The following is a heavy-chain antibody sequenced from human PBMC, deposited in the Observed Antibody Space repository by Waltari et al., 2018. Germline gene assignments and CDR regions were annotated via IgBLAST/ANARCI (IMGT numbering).Heavy chain of an antibody. CDR1: GFAFNTYA. CDR2: ISSSTTFI. J-gene: IGHJ5*02. D-gene: IGHD6-13*01. Sequence: EGQLVESGGGLVKPGGSLRLSCAATGFAFNTYAMNWGRQAPGKGLEWVADISSSTTFIHYADSVKGRFTISRDNAQRSLYLQMDSLRAEDTAVYYCVREKSASGTGWFDPWGQGVLVTVSS. V-gene: IGHV3-21*02. CDR3: VREKSASGTGWFDP.